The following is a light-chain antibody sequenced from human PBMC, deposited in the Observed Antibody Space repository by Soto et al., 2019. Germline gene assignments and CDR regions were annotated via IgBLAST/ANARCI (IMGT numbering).Light chain of an antibody. V-gene: IGKV1-33*01. Sequence: DIQMTQSPSSLSASVGDRVTITCQATQDINIYLNWYQQKPGKAPNLLIYDASNLEIGVPSRFSGSGSGTHFTFTISSLQTEDIGTYYCQQYDMLPITFGRGTRLEIK. J-gene: IGKJ5*01. CDR3: QQYDMLPIT. CDR2: DAS. CDR1: QDINIY.